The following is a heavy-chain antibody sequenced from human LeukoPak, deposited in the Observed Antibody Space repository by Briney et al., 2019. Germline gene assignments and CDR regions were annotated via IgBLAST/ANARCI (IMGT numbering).Heavy chain of an antibody. Sequence: GASVKVSCKASGYTFTGYYMHWVRQAPGQGLEWMGRINPNSGGINYAQKFQGRVTMTRDTAISTAYMELSRLRSDDTAVYYCARAIGYCSSTSCYTGDYWGQGTLVTVSS. CDR2: INPNSGGI. J-gene: IGHJ4*02. D-gene: IGHD2-2*02. V-gene: IGHV1-2*06. CDR3: ARAIGYCSSTSCYTGDY. CDR1: GYTFTGYY.